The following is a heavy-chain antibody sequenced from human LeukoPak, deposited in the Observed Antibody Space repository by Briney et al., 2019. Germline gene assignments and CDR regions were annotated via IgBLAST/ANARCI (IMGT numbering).Heavy chain of an antibody. Sequence: GGSLRLSCAASGFSFSSYGMSWVRQAPGKGLEWVSAISGSGDSTYYADSVKGRFTISRDNAKNSLYLQMNSLRAGDTAVYYCARTIEMATISYFDYWGQGTLVTVSS. CDR3: ARTIEMATISYFDY. CDR1: GFSFSSYG. J-gene: IGHJ4*02. CDR2: ISGSGDST. D-gene: IGHD5-24*01. V-gene: IGHV3-23*01.